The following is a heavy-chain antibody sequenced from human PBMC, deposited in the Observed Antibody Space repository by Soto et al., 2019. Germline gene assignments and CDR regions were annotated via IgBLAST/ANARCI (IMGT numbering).Heavy chain of an antibody. CDR3: ARDRGAARQGYYYGMDV. CDR2: ISLYNGNT. J-gene: IGHJ6*02. D-gene: IGHD6-6*01. Sequence: ASVKVSCKAYDFSFTSHGISWVRQAPGQGLEWMGWISLYNGNTNYAQQFQGRVTMTTDTSTSTAYMELRSLRSDDTAMYYWARDRGAARQGYYYGMDVWGQGTTVTVSS. CDR1: DFSFTSHG. V-gene: IGHV1-18*04.